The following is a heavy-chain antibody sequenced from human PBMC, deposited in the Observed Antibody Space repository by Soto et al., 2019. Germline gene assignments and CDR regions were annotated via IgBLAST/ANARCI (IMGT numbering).Heavy chain of an antibody. D-gene: IGHD3-10*01. Sequence: SETLSLTCTVSGGSISSYYWSWIRQPPGKGLELIGYIYYSGSTNYNPSLKSRVTISVDTSKNQFSLKLSSVTAADTAVYYCARALPITMVRGVILDPYYFDYWGQGTLVTVS. CDR1: GGSISSYY. CDR3: ARALPITMVRGVILDPYYFDY. J-gene: IGHJ4*02. V-gene: IGHV4-59*01. CDR2: IYYSGST.